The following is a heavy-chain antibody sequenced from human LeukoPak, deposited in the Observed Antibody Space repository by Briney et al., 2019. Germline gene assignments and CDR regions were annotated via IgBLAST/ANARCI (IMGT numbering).Heavy chain of an antibody. CDR1: GGSISGSSYY. Sequence: TSETLSLTCTVSGGSISGSSYYWGWIRQPPGKGLEWIGSIYYSGSTYYNPSLKSRVTISVDTSKNQFSLKLSSVTAADTAVYYCARHRVLMVYAPFDYWGQGTLVTVSS. D-gene: IGHD2-8*01. V-gene: IGHV4-39*01. CDR3: ARHRVLMVYAPFDY. J-gene: IGHJ4*02. CDR2: IYYSGST.